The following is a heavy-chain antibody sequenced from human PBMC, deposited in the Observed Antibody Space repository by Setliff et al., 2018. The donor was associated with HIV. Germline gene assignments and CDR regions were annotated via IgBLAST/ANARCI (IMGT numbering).Heavy chain of an antibody. CDR2: VHSTLSA. CDR1: GDSMTSGSFY. D-gene: IGHD6-19*01. CDR3: ARRTFGSGRFDP. J-gene: IGHJ5*02. V-gene: IGHV4-61*09. Sequence: SETLSLTCTVSGDSMTSGSFYWSWVRQPAGKGLEWIGQVHSTLSANYNPSLKSRLSISADTSKNQFSLNLRFVTAADTALYYCARRTFGSGRFDPWGQGTPVTVSS.